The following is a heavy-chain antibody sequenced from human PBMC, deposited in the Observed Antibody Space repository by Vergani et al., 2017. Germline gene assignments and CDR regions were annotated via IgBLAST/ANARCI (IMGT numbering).Heavy chain of an antibody. D-gene: IGHD3-22*01. V-gene: IGHV1-8*01. CDR2: MNPNSGNT. CDR1: GYTFTSYD. J-gene: IGHJ6*03. Sequence: QVQLVQSGAEVKKPGASVKVSCKASGYTFTSYDINWVRQATGQGLDWMGWMNPNSGNTGYAQKFQGRVTMTRNTSIGTAYMELSSLRSKDTAVYYCAXVAYYYDSSGYTWLPNYYDYDMDVWGKGTTVTVSS. CDR3: AXVAYYYDSSGYTWLPNYYDYDMDV.